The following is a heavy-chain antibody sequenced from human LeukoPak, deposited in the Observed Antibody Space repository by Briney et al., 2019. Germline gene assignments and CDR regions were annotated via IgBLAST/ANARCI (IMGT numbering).Heavy chain of an antibody. D-gene: IGHD3-22*01. J-gene: IGHJ4*02. CDR3: ASSVGGCYDFDY. CDR2: IIPIFGTA. Sequence: ASVKVSCKASGSTFSSYAISWVRQAPGQGLEWMGGIIPIFGTANYAQKFQGRVTITADESTSTAYMELSSLRSEDTAVYYCASSVGGCYDFDYWGQGTLVTVSS. V-gene: IGHV1-69*01. CDR1: GSTFSSYA.